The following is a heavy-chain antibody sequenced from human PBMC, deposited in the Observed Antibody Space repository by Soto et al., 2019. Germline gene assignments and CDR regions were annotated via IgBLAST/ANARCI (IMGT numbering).Heavy chain of an antibody. CDR3: VRDYYDRSIYSGWYFDP. J-gene: IGHJ2*01. D-gene: IGHD3-22*01. Sequence: EVELVESGGGLVQPGGSLRLSCAASGFILSDHYMEWVRQAPGKGLEWVGCIRSKGSNSTTEYAASVKGRFIISRDDSKNSLYLQMNSLKNDDTAVYYCVRDYYDRSIYSGWYFDPWGRGTLVTVSS. CDR1: GFILSDHY. V-gene: IGHV3-72*01. CDR2: IRSKGSNSTT.